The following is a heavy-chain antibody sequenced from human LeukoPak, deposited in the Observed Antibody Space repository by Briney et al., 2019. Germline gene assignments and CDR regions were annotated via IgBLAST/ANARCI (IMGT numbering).Heavy chain of an antibody. CDR1: GFTFSSYA. J-gene: IGHJ4*02. Sequence: GGSLRLSCAASGFTFSSYAMHWVRQAPGKGLEWVAVISYDGSNKYYADSVKGRFTISRDNSKNTLYLQMNSLRAEDTAVYYCARGEEYSSSWYSDYWGQGTLVTVSS. D-gene: IGHD6-13*01. CDR3: ARGEEYSSSWYSDY. CDR2: ISYDGSNK. V-gene: IGHV3-30*04.